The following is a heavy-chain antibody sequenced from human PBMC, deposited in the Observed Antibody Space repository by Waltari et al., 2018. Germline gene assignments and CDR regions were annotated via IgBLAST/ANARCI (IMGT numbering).Heavy chain of an antibody. J-gene: IGHJ4*02. V-gene: IGHV1-2*06. Sequence: QVQLVQSGAEVKRPGASVMVSCKASGYTLSGYYINVVRQAPGQGLAWMGRFNPSSGDTDYAQKFQGRVTMTRDTSINTAYLELTSLTSDDTAVYYCAKTGDFYSLEYWGQGSLVTVSS. CDR3: AKTGDFYSLEY. D-gene: IGHD3-3*01. CDR2: FNPSSGDT. CDR1: GYTLSGYY.